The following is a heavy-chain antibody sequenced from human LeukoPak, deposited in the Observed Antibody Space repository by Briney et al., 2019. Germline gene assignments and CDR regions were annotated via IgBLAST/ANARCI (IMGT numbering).Heavy chain of an antibody. V-gene: IGHV4-31*03. CDR3: ARDRDGYTYGGYYYYGMDV. CDR1: GGSISSGGYY. Sequence: SETLSLTCTVSGGSISSGGYYWSWLRQHPGKGLEWIGYIYYSGSTYYNPSLKSRVTISVDTSKNQFSLKLSSVTAADTAVYYCARDRDGYTYGGYYYYGMDVWGQGTTVTVSS. CDR2: IYYSGST. D-gene: IGHD5-24*01. J-gene: IGHJ6*02.